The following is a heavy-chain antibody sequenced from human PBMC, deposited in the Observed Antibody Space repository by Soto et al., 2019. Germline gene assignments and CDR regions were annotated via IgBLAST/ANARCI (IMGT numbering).Heavy chain of an antibody. J-gene: IGHJ4*02. CDR1: GFTFSSYS. D-gene: IGHD6-13*01. CDR2: ISGSGGST. V-gene: IGHV3-23*01. Sequence: LRLSCAASGFTFSSYSMNWVRQAPGKGLEWVSTISGSGGSTYYADSVKGRFTISRDNSKNTLYLQMNSLRAEDTAVYYCAKDQGSSWYEIDYWGQGTLVTVSS. CDR3: AKDQGSSWYEIDY.